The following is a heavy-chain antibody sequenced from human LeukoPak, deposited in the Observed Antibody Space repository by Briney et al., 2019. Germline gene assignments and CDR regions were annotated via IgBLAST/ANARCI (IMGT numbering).Heavy chain of an antibody. J-gene: IGHJ3*02. CDR3: ARVSLPLYYCDSSGYAI. CDR1: GYTFTSYY. D-gene: IGHD3-22*01. V-gene: IGHV1-46*01. CDR2: INPSGGST. Sequence: GASVKVSCKASGYTFTSYYMHWVRQAPGQGLEWMGIINPSGGSTSYAQKFQGRVTMTRDTSTSTVYMELSSLRSEDTAVYYCARVSLPLYYCDSSGYAIWGQGTMVTVSS.